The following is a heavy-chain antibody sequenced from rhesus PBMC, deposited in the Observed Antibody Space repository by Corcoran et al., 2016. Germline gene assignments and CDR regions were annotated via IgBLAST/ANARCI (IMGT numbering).Heavy chain of an antibody. V-gene: IGHV4-122*02. CDR3: AAGWDYYSWSRYGLDS. CDR1: GGSISSDYSY. D-gene: IGHD3-16*01. Sequence: QVQLQESGPGLVKPSETLSLTCAVSGGSISSDYSYWSWLRQPPRKGLEWIGYITYSGRTNDNPPLTMRVTMSTATSKNQCSLKRSSVTAADMAVYYCAAGWDYYSWSRYGLDSWGQGVVVTVSS. CDR2: ITYSGRT. J-gene: IGHJ6*01.